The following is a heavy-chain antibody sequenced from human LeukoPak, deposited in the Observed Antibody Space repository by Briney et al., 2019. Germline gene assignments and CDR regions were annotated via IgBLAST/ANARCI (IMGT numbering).Heavy chain of an antibody. CDR1: GYTFTDYG. D-gene: IGHD3-10*01. Sequence: GASVQVSFKASGYTFTDYGLNWVRQAPGQGLEWMGWISAYDGNTHYAQNFQGRITLTTDTSTTTAYMDLRSLRSDDTALYFCARDELGIGDYFACWGQGTLVTVSS. V-gene: IGHV1-18*01. CDR2: ISAYDGNT. J-gene: IGHJ4*02. CDR3: ARDELGIGDYFAC.